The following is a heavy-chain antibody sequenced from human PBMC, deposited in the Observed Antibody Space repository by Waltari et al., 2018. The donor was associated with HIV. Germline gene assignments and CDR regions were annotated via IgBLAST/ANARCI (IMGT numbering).Heavy chain of an antibody. Sequence: QVQLVESGGGVVQPGGSLRLSCAASGFTFSGHGMHCVRPAPGKGLEWVAFIHYDGYYADSVKGRFTISRDNSKNTLYLQMNSLRAEDTAVYYCTNTAAGTMGYWGQGTLVTVSS. CDR1: GFTFSGHG. J-gene: IGHJ4*02. V-gene: IGHV3-30*02. CDR2: IHYDG. D-gene: IGHD6-13*01. CDR3: TNTAAGTMGY.